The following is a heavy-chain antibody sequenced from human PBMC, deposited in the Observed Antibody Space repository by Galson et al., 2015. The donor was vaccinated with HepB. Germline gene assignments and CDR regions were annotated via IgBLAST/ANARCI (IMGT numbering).Heavy chain of an antibody. V-gene: IGHV3-7*03. CDR2: INLVGSSK. CDR3: ARRISLVRGIITKPDYYYGMDV. D-gene: IGHD3-10*01. CDR1: GFNFSSYG. J-gene: IGHJ6*02. Sequence: SLRLSCAASGFNFSSYGMNWVRQAPGKGLEWVAHINLVGSSKYYVHSEKGRVPLTRDNAKESVYLQLASLRAEDTAVYYCARRISLVRGIITKPDYYYGMDVWGQGTTVTVAS.